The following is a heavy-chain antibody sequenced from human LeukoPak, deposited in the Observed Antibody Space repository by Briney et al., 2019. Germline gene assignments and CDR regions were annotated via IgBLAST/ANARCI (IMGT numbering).Heavy chain of an antibody. CDR2: ITRSSTST. V-gene: IGHV3-21*01. D-gene: IGHD1-20*01. CDR1: GFTFSSYS. Sequence: PGGSLRLSCAASGFTFSSYSMNWVRQAPGEGLEWVSSITRSSTSTYYTDSVRGRFTISRDNAKNSLYLQMNSLRAEDTAVYYCARDNWNDAPGGFDPWGQGTLVTVSS. J-gene: IGHJ5*02. CDR3: ARDNWNDAPGGFDP.